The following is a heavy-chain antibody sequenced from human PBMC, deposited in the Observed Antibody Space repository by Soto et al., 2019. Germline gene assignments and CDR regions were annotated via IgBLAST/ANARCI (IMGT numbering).Heavy chain of an antibody. CDR2: IYYSGST. CDR3: ARDTITGHFDK. Sequence: SETLSLTCNVSGASISNYFWNWIRQSPGKGLEWIGYIYYSGSTYYNPSLKSRVTISVDTSKRQFSLKLSSVTAADTAVYYCARDTITGHFDKWGEGTMLT. J-gene: IGHJ4*02. V-gene: IGHV4-59*01. D-gene: IGHD3-10*01. CDR1: GASISNYF.